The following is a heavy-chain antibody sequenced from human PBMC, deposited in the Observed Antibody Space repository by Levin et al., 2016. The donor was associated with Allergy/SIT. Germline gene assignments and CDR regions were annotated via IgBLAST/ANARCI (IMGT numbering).Heavy chain of an antibody. CDR3: AVQGEYCSSTSCPVDFDY. V-gene: IGHV3-53*01. CDR1: GFTVSSNY. D-gene: IGHD2-2*01. CDR2: IYSGGST. J-gene: IGHJ4*02. Sequence: GESLKISCAASGFTVSSNYTSWVRQAPGKGLEWVSVIYSGGSTYYADSVKGRFTISRDNAKNSLYLQMNSLRAEDTAVYYCAVQGEYCSSTSCPVDFDYWGQGTLVTVSS.